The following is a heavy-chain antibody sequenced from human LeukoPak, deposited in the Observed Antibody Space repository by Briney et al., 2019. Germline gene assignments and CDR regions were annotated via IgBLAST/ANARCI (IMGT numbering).Heavy chain of an antibody. J-gene: IGHJ5*02. CDR2: ISNNGGYT. CDR3: AGPGYYDSSTSWFDP. D-gene: IGHD3-22*01. V-gene: IGHV3-23*01. Sequence: PGGSLRLSCAAYGFTFSISAMSWVRQAPGKGLEWVSAISNNGGYTYYADSVKGRFTISRDNAKNTVYLQMNSLRAEDTAVYYCAGPGYYDSSTSWFDPWGQGTLVTVSS. CDR1: GFTFSISA.